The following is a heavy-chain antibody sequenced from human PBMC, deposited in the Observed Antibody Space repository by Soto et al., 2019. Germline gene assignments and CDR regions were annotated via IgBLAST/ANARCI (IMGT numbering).Heavy chain of an antibody. CDR3: ARAYTIPYSSSWYGGYYFDY. J-gene: IGHJ4*02. D-gene: IGHD6-13*01. CDR1: GFTFSSYW. V-gene: IGHV3-7*01. CDR2: IKQDGSEK. Sequence: PGGSLRLSCAASGFTFSSYWMSWVRQAPGKGLEWVANIKQDGSEKYYVDSVKGRFTISRDNAKNSLYLQMNSLRAEDTAVYYCARAYTIPYSSSWYGGYYFDYWGQGTLVTVSS.